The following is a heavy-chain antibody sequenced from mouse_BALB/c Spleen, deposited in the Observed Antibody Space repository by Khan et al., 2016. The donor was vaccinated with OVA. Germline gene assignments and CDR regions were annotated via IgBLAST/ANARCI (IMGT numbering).Heavy chain of an antibody. Sequence: QVQLQQSGAELARPGASVKLSCKASGYSFTDYYINWVKQRTGQGLEWIGEISPGSGDTYYNEKFKGKATLTADKSSTTVYMQRSSLTSEASAVYFCARRNYFGYTFAYWGQGTLVTVPA. V-gene: IGHV1-77*01. CDR1: GYSFTDYY. CDR3: ARRNYFGYTFAY. CDR2: ISPGSGDT. D-gene: IGHD1-2*01. J-gene: IGHJ3*01.